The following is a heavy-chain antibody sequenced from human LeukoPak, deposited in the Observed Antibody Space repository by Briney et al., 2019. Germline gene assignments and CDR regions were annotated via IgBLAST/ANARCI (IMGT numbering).Heavy chain of an antibody. D-gene: IGHD2-8*01. CDR2: ISAQHGQT. Sequence: GASVKVSCKASGYTFTSYGISWVRQVAGQGLEWMGWISAQHGQTEYAPNSQDRVTMTTDTDTNTAYMELRSLRADDTAVYYCAGSLGYCTSNVCYLKYWGQGTLVTVSS. CDR3: AGSLGYCTSNVCYLKY. V-gene: IGHV1-18*01. J-gene: IGHJ4*02. CDR1: GYTFTSYG.